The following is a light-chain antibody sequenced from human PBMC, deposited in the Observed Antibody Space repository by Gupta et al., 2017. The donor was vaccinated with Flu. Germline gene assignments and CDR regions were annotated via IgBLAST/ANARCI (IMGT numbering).Light chain of an antibody. V-gene: IGKV3-20*01. Sequence: IVLTQSPGTLSLSSGERSPLPCRASQSVRSSYIAWYQQKPGHAPRLLIYGASSRATGIPDRFSGSGSGTDFTLTISRREPEDFAVYYCQQECSSSYNVGQGTKMEIK. CDR1: QSVRSSY. CDR2: GAS. J-gene: IGKJ2*01. CDR3: QQECSSSYN.